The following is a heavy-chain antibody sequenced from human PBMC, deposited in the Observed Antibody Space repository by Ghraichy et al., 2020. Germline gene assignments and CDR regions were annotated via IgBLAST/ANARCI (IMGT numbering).Heavy chain of an antibody. CDR3: ARDYGDYSPRGAYYYYMDV. J-gene: IGHJ6*03. CDR1: GGSISSGDYY. D-gene: IGHD4-17*01. Sequence: SETLSLTCTVSGGSISSGDYYWSWIRQPPGKGLEWIGYIYYSGSTYYNPSLKSRVTISVDTSKNQFSLKLSSVTAADTAVYYCARDYGDYSPRGAYYYYMDVWGKGTTVTVSS. V-gene: IGHV4-30-4*01. CDR2: IYYSGST.